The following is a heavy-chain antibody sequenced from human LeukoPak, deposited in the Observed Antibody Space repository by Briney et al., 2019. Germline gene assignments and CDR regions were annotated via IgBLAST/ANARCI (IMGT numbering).Heavy chain of an antibody. Sequence: GRSLRLSCAASGFTFSSYAMHWVRQAPGKGLEWVAVISYDGSNKYYADSVKGRFTISRDNSKNTLYLQMNSLRAEDTAVYYCARGASDYYDSSGYYRNWFDPWGQGTLVTVSS. CDR2: ISYDGSNK. CDR3: ARGASDYYDSSGYYRNWFDP. V-gene: IGHV3-30-3*01. D-gene: IGHD3-22*01. CDR1: GFTFSSYA. J-gene: IGHJ5*02.